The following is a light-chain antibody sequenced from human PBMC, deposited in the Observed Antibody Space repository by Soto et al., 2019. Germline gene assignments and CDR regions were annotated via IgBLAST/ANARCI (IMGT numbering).Light chain of an antibody. CDR2: DDN. CDR1: SSNIGGNS. V-gene: IGLV1-51*01. J-gene: IGLJ1*01. Sequence: QSVLTQPPSVSAAPGQKVTISCSGSSSNIGGNSVSWYQQLPGTAPKLLIYDDNKRPSGIPDRFSGSKSGTSATLGITGLQTGDEADYYCGSWDSSLSAYVFGTGTKGNVL. CDR3: GSWDSSLSAYV.